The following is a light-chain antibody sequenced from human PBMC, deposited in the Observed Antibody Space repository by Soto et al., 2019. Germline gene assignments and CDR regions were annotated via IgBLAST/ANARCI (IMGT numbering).Light chain of an antibody. V-gene: IGLV2-23*01. J-gene: IGLJ2*01. CDR3: CSYAGSSTFVV. CDR2: EGS. CDR1: SSDVGSYNL. Sequence: QSALTQPASVSGSPGQSITISCTGTSSDVGSYNLVSWYQQHPGKAPKLLIYEGSKRPSGVSNRFSGSKSGSTASLTISGLQAEDEANYYCCSYAGSSTFVVFGGGTQLTVL.